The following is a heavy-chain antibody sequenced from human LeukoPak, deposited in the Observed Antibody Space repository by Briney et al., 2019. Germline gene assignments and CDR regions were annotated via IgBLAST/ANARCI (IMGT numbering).Heavy chain of an antibody. CDR2: INHSGST. Sequence: SETLSLTCAVYGGSFSGYYWSWIRQPPGKGLEWIGEINHSGSTNYNPSLKSRVTISVDTSKNQFSLKLSSVTAADTAVYYCARRSPHRPYYDYYYMDVWGKGTTVTISS. V-gene: IGHV4-34*01. D-gene: IGHD2-21*01. CDR3: ARRSPHRPYYDYYYMDV. J-gene: IGHJ6*03. CDR1: GGSFSGYY.